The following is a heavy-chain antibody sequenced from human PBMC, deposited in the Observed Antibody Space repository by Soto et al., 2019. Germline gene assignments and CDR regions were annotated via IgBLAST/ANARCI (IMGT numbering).Heavy chain of an antibody. D-gene: IGHD4-4*01. Sequence: GASVKVSCKASGGTFSSYAISWVRQAPGQGLEWMGGITPIFGTANYAQKLQGRVTITADESTSTAYMELSSLRSEDTAVYYCARSRVTTTSQADYYFDYWGQGTLVTVSS. J-gene: IGHJ4*02. CDR1: GGTFSSYA. CDR3: ARSRVTTTSQADYYFDY. V-gene: IGHV1-69*13. CDR2: ITPIFGTA.